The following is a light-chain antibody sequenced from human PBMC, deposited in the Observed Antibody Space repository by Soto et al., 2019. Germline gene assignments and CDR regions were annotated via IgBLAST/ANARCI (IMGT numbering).Light chain of an antibody. Sequence: DIQMTQSPSSLSASVGDRVTITCRASQSISSYLNWYQQKPGKAPNLLIYAASRLQSGVPSKFSGSGSGTDFTLTISSLQPEDFATYYCQQSYSSPFTFGPGTKVDIK. CDR3: QQSYSSPFT. CDR1: QSISSY. CDR2: AAS. J-gene: IGKJ3*01. V-gene: IGKV1-39*01.